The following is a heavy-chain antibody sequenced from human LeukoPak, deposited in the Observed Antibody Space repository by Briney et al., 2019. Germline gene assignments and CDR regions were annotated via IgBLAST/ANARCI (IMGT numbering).Heavy chain of an antibody. CDR2: IKLDGSEK. V-gene: IGHV3-7*01. Sequence: GGSLRLSCAASGFTFSSYWMSWVRQAPGKGLEWVANIKLDGSEKYYVDSVKGRFTISRDNAKNSLYLQMNSLRAEDTAVYYCARERLLGYCSSTSCYQSSNYYYMDVWGKGTTVTVSS. J-gene: IGHJ6*03. CDR3: ARERLLGYCSSTSCYQSSNYYYMDV. CDR1: GFTFSSYW. D-gene: IGHD2-2*01.